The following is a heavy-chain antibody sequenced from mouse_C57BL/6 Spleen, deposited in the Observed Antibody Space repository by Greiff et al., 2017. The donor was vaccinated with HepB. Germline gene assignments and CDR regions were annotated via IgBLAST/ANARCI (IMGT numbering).Heavy chain of an antibody. CDR2: IDPSDSYT. CDR1: GYTFTSYW. Sequence: QVQLQQPGAELVKPGASVKLSCKASGYTFTSYWMQWVKQRPGQGLEWIGEIDPSDSYTNYNQKFKGKATLTVDTSSSTAYMQLSSLTSEDSAVYYCARSRDCYSYWGQGTLVTVSA. J-gene: IGHJ3*01. D-gene: IGHD2-3*01. V-gene: IGHV1-50*01. CDR3: ARSRDCYSY.